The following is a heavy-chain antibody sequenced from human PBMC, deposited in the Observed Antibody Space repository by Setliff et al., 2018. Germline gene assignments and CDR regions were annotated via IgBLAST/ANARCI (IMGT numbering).Heavy chain of an antibody. CDR2: ISADGSSV. V-gene: IGHV3-23*01. CDR1: GLTFDNYA. J-gene: IGHJ4*02. D-gene: IGHD2-21*02. Sequence: GGSLRLSCAASGLTFDNYAFSWVRQAPGKGLEWISAISADGSSVYYARSVRGRFTVSRDNSNSTVSLQMNSLRTEDTAFYFCARATASLPTTASDYWGQGTLVTAPQ. CDR3: ARATASLPTTASDY.